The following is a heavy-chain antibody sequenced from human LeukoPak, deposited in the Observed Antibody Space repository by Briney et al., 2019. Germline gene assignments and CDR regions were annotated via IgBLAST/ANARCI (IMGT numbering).Heavy chain of an antibody. D-gene: IGHD3-22*01. CDR3: ARGAGVYYDSSGTDAFDI. V-gene: IGHV1-8*01. J-gene: IGHJ3*02. CDR1: GYTFTSYD. CDR2: MNPNSGNT. Sequence: ASVKVSCKASGYTFTSYDINWVRQATGQGLEWMGCMNPNSGNTGYAQKFQGRVTMTRNTSISTAYMELSSLRSEDTAVYYCARGAGVYYDSSGTDAFDIWGQGTMVTVSS.